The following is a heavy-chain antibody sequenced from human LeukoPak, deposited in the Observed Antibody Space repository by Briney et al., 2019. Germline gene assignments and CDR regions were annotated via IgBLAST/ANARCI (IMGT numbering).Heavy chain of an antibody. V-gene: IGHV5-51*01. CDR2: IYPDDSDT. D-gene: IGHD2-2*03. CDR1: GYSFTKYW. Sequence: GESLKISCKGSGYSFTKYWIGWVRQMPGKGLEWMGIIYPDDSDTRYSPAFQGQVTISADKSINTAYLQWSSLRAEDTAVYYCAKGLDIVVVPAAMLNPRTIGYFDYWGQGTLVTVSS. J-gene: IGHJ4*02. CDR3: AKGLDIVVVPAAMLNPRTIGYFDY.